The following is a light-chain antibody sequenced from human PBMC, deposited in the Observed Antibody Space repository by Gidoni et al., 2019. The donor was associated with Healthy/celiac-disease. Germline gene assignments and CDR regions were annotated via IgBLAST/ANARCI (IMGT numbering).Light chain of an antibody. CDR3: QQRSNWHPLT. V-gene: IGKV3-11*01. CDR2: DAS. CDR1: QRVSSY. Sequence: EIVFTQSPATLSLSPGERATLSCRASQRVSSYLARYQQKPGQAPRLLIYDASNRATGIPARFSGSGSGTDLTLTISSIEPEDFAIYYCQQRSNWHPLTFGGGTKVEI. J-gene: IGKJ4*01.